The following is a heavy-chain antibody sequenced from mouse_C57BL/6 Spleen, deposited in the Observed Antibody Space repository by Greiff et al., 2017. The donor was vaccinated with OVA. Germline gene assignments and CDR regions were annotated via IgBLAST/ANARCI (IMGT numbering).Heavy chain of an antibody. D-gene: IGHD1-1*01. V-gene: IGHV1-81*01. Sequence: VQLQQSGAELARPGASVKLSCKASGYTFTSYGISWVKQRPGQGLEWIGEIYPRSGNTYYNEKFKGKATLTADKSSSTAYMELRSLTSEDSAVYFCARDGSSWFAYWGQGTLVTVSA. CDR3: ARDGSSWFAY. J-gene: IGHJ3*01. CDR2: IYPRSGNT. CDR1: GYTFTSYG.